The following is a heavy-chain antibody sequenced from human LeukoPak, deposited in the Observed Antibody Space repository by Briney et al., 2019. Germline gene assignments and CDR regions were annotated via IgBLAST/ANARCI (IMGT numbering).Heavy chain of an antibody. J-gene: IGHJ4*02. CDR3: ARADSSSWYLSLFDY. V-gene: IGHV4-34*01. D-gene: IGHD6-13*01. CDR2: INHSGST. CDR1: GGSFSGYY. Sequence: SETLSLTCAVYGGSFSGYYWSWIRLPPGKGLEWIGEINHSGSTNYNPSLKSRVTISVDTSKNQFSLKLSSVTAADTAAYYCARADSSSWYLSLFDYWGQGTLVTVSS.